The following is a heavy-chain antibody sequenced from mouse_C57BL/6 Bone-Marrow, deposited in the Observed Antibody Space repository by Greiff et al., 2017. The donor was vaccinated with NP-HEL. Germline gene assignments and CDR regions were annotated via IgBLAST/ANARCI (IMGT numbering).Heavy chain of an antibody. Sequence: VQLKESGGGLVKPGGSLKLSCAASGFTFSSYAMSWVRQTPEKRLEWVATISDGGSYTYYPDNVKGRLTISRDNAKNNLYLQMSHLKSEDTATYYCARWGYDHEDYFDYWGQGTTLTVSS. J-gene: IGHJ2*01. CDR3: ARWGYDHEDYFDY. CDR2: ISDGGSYT. V-gene: IGHV5-4*01. D-gene: IGHD2-4*01. CDR1: GFTFSSYA.